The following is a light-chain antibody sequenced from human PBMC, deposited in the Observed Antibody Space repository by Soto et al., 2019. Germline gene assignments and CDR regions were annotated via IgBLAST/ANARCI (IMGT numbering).Light chain of an antibody. CDR2: GAS. J-gene: IGKJ1*01. CDR1: QTVSSNY. V-gene: IGKV3-20*01. CDR3: QQYGTSPR. Sequence: EIVLTQSPGTLSLSPGERATLSCRASQTVSSNYLAWYQQKPGKAPRLLIYGASSRITGIPERFSGSGSGTDFSLTISRLEPEDFAVYYCQQYGTSPRFGQGTKVEI.